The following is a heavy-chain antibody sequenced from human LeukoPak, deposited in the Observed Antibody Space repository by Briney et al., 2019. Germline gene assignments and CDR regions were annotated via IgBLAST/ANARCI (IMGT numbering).Heavy chain of an antibody. Sequence: GGSLRLSCAASGFTLSNTWMSWVRQAAGELREWVGRIKSKADGGTTDCSGPVKGRFAISGDDTNNTLYLQMNSLKTEEKDVYYCTTGLRAADTNWGLGPLVTVSS. CDR3: TTGLRAADTN. D-gene: IGHD6-13*01. J-gene: IGHJ4*02. V-gene: IGHV3-15*01. CDR1: GFTLSNTW. CDR2: IKSKADGGTT.